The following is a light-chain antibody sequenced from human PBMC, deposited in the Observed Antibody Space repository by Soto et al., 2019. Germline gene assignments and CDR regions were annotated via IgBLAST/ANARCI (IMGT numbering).Light chain of an antibody. CDR3: QKYNSAPWT. CDR2: AAS. CDR1: QGISNY. Sequence: DIQMTQSPSSLSASVGDRVTITCRASQGISNYLAWYQQKPGKVPKLLIYAASTLQSGVPSRFSGSGSGTDFTLTISGLQPDDVATYYYQKYNSAPWTFGQGTKVEIK. V-gene: IGKV1-27*01. J-gene: IGKJ1*01.